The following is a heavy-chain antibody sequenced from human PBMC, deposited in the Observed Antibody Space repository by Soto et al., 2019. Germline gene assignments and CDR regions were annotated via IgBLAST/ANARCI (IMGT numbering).Heavy chain of an antibody. CDR1: GFTFSSYA. Sequence: EVQLVESGGGLVQPGGSLRLSCAASGFTFSSYAMHWVRQAPGKGLEYVSAISSNGGSTYYANSVKGRFTISRDNSMNTLYVQRGSLRAEDMAVYSSARWPGYYFGYWGQGTLVTVSS. CDR2: ISSNGGST. CDR3: ARWPGYYFGY. J-gene: IGHJ4*02. V-gene: IGHV3-64*01.